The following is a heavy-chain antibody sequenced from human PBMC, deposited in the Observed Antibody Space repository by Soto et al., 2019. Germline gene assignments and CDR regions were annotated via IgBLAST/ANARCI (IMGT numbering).Heavy chain of an antibody. V-gene: IGHV3-48*01. CDR3: ARGAYLNWFDP. Sequence: GGSLRLSCAASGFTFSSYSMNWVRRAPGKGLEWVSYISSSSSTIYYADSVKGRFTISRDNAKNSLYLQMNSLRAEDTAVYYCARGAYLNWFDPWGQGTLVTVSS. CDR1: GFTFSSYS. J-gene: IGHJ5*02. CDR2: ISSSSSTI.